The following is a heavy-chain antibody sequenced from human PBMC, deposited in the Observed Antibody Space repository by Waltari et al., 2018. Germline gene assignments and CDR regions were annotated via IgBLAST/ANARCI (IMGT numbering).Heavy chain of an antibody. CDR3: ARIQGDP. CDR1: GFTVSSNY. CDR2: IYSGGST. Sequence: EVQLVESGGGLIQPGGSLRLSCAASGFTVSSNYMSWVRQAPGKGLEWVSVIYSGGSTYYADSIKGRFTISRDNAKNTVYLQMSNLRDEDTAVYYCARIQGDPWGQGTLVTVSS. V-gene: IGHV3-53*01. J-gene: IGHJ5*02.